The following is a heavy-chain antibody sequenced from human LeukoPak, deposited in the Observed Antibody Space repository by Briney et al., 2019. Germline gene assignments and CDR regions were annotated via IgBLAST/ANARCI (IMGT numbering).Heavy chain of an antibody. CDR3: SRTYDVLSGYFPPDY. CDR1: GFKFGDSV. CDR2: IRSKRYGGTT. V-gene: IGHV3-49*03. Sequence: GGSLRLSCTGSGFKFGDSVMSWFRQAPGKGLEWVVFIRSKRYGGTTQYDASVKGRFTISRDDSKSVAYLQMNSLKTEDTAVYYCSRTYDVLSGYFPPDYWGQGTLVTVSS. J-gene: IGHJ4*02. D-gene: IGHD3-9*01.